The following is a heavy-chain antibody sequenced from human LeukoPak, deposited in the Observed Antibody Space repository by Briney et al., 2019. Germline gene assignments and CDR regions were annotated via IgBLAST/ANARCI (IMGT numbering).Heavy chain of an antibody. CDR1: GLTFSNYG. D-gene: IGHD2/OR15-2a*01. Sequence: GGSLRLSCAASGLTFSNYGMHWVRQAPGKGLEWVAVISYDGSNKYYADSVKGRFTISRDNSKNTLYLQMNSLRAEDTAVYYCAFGTTSVFWYFDFWGQGTLVTVSS. V-gene: IGHV3-30*03. J-gene: IGHJ4*02. CDR3: AFGTTSVFWYFDF. CDR2: ISYDGSNK.